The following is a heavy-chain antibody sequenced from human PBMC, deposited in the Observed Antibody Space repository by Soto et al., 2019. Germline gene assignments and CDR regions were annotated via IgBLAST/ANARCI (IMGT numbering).Heavy chain of an antibody. CDR2: INEDGSEK. V-gene: IGHV3-7*03. Sequence: VQLVESGGGLVQPGGSLRLSCAASAFRFSSFCMTWVRQAPGKGLEWVANINEDGSEKFYADSVKGRFTISRDNAKNSLYLHMKSLRAEDTAVYFCARLSEWLAPFDYWGQGTLVTVSS. CDR1: AFRFSSFC. J-gene: IGHJ4*02. CDR3: ARLSEWLAPFDY. D-gene: IGHD6-19*01.